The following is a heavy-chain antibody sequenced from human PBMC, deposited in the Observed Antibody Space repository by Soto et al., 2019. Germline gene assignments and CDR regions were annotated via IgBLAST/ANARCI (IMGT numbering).Heavy chain of an antibody. CDR2: IYSSGRT. CDR3: AREFDVNTALDYWYFDL. CDR1: GGSTSGKY. V-gene: IGHV4-4*07. D-gene: IGHD4-17*01. Sequence: QVHLQESGPGVVKASETLSLTCSLSGGSTSGKYWSWIRQSAGKGLEWIGRIYSSGRTHYNPSLGTRVSMSVAKSSFSLRLTSVTAADTAIYYCAREFDVNTALDYWYFDLWGRGTQVSVSS. J-gene: IGHJ2*01.